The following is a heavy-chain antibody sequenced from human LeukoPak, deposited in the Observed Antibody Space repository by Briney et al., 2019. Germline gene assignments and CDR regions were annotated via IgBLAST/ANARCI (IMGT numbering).Heavy chain of an antibody. CDR2: IKSDGSGT. V-gene: IGHV3-74*01. CDR3: AKRNYYDSGSYYFDNY. D-gene: IGHD3-10*01. Sequence: GGSLRLSCTASGFTFSSYWMHWVRQAPGKGLVWVSRIKSDGSGTSYADSVKGRFTISRDNAKNTLYLQMNSLRAEDTAVYYCAKRNYYDSGSYYFDNYWGQGTLVTVSS. CDR1: GFTFSSYW. J-gene: IGHJ4*02.